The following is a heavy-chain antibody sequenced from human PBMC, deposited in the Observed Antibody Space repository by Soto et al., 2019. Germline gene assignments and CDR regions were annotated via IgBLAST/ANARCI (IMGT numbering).Heavy chain of an antibody. CDR1: GFPFSSYS. V-gene: IGHV3-48*01. D-gene: IGHD5-18*01. J-gene: IGHJ4*02. CDR2: ISSSSSTI. Sequence: GGSLSLSCAASGFPFSSYSMNWVRQAPGKGLEWVSYISSSSSTIYYADSVKGRFTISRDNAKNSLYLQMNSLRAEDTAVYYCARDSGYSYGPLDYWGQGTLVTSPQ. CDR3: ARDSGYSYGPLDY.